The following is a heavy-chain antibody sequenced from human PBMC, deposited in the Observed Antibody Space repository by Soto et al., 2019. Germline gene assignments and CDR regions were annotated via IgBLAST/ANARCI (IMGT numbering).Heavy chain of an antibody. J-gene: IGHJ6*02. V-gene: IGHV3-30*04. Sequence: QVKLVESGGCVVQPGKSLRLSCEASGFSFETYAFHWVRQAPGKGLEWVAVISFDGKNTYYADSVKGRFTFSRDNSKNTPDLQLNRLRPEDTAVYFCARDHLYCTEVNCFRGYYGMDVWGQGTTVTVS. CDR1: GFSFETYA. D-gene: IGHD2-8*02. CDR3: ARDHLYCTEVNCFRGYYGMDV. CDR2: ISFDGKNT.